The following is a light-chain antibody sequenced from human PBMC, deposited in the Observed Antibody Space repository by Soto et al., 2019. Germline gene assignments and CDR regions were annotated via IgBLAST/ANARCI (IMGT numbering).Light chain of an antibody. V-gene: IGKV1-17*03. CDR1: QDISSY. J-gene: IGKJ2*01. CDR2: AAS. CDR3: LQHDSYPRT. Sequence: DILMTQSPAAMSVSVGDRVTITCRASQDISSYLAWFQQKPGKVPKRLIYAASTLPSGVPSRFSGSGSGTEFTLTISSLQPEDFATYYCLQHDSYPRTFGQGTKVDIK.